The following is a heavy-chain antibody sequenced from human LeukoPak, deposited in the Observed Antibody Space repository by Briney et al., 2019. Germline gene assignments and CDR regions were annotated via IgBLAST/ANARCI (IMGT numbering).Heavy chain of an antibody. CDR2: VYPGDSHT. V-gene: IGHV5-51*01. CDR1: GYSFTNNW. J-gene: IGHJ4*02. D-gene: IGHD6-13*01. CDR3: ARHTAAAGLPY. Sequence: GESLKISCQGSGYSFTNNWIGWVRHMPGEGLDWMAIVYPGDSHTKYNPSFQGQVTISADKSSSTAYLQWISLRASDTAIYYCARHTAAAGLPYWGQGTLVTVSS.